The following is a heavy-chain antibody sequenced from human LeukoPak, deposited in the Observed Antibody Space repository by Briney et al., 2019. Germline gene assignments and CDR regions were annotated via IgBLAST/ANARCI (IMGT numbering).Heavy chain of an antibody. CDR2: ISGSGGST. Sequence: PGASLRLSCAASGFTFSSYAMSWVRQAPGKGLEWVSAISGSGGSTYYADSVKGRFTISRDNSKNTPYLQMNSLRAEDTAVYYCAKGMGYQLRNFDYWGQGTLVTVSS. CDR1: GFTFSSYA. CDR3: AKGMGYQLRNFDY. J-gene: IGHJ4*02. D-gene: IGHD2-2*01. V-gene: IGHV3-23*01.